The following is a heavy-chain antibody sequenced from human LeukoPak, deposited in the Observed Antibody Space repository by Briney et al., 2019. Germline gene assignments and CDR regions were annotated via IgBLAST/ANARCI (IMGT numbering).Heavy chain of an antibody. CDR3: ARATVVTPDAFDI. J-gene: IGHJ3*02. Sequence: SQTLSLTCTVSGGSISSGDYYWSWIRQPPGKGLEWIGYIYHSGSTYYNPSLKSRVTISVDRSKNQFSLKLSSVTAADTAVYYCARATVVTPDAFDIWGQGTMVTVSS. D-gene: IGHD4-23*01. CDR1: GGSISSGDYY. CDR2: IYHSGST. V-gene: IGHV4-30-4*01.